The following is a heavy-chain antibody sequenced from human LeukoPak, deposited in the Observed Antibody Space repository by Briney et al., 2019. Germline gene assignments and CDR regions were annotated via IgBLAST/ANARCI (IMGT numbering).Heavy chain of an antibody. CDR2: IIPIFGTA. CDR3: ARSPKLIVVVPAAIHNHFDY. D-gene: IGHD2-2*01. J-gene: IGHJ4*02. CDR1: GGTFSSYA. Sequence: ASVKVSCKASGGTFSSYAISWVRQAPGQGLEWMGGIIPIFGTANYAQKFQGRVTITADESTSTAYMELSSLRSEDTAVYYCARSPKLIVVVPAAIHNHFDYWGQGTLVTVSS. V-gene: IGHV1-69*13.